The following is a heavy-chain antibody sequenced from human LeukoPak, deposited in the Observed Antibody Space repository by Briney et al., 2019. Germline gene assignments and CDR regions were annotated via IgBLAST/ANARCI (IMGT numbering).Heavy chain of an antibody. V-gene: IGHV3-30-3*01. CDR2: ISYDGSNK. Sequence: GGSLRLSRAASGFTFSSYAMHWVRQAPGKGLEWVAVISYDGSNKYYADSVKGRFTISRDNSKNTLYLQMNSLRAEDTAVYYCARGYYYDSSGYYYGDYWGQGTLVTVSS. D-gene: IGHD3-22*01. J-gene: IGHJ4*02. CDR1: GFTFSSYA. CDR3: ARGYYYDSSGYYYGDY.